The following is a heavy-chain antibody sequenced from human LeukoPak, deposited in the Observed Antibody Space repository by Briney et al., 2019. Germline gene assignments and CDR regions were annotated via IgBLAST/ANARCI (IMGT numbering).Heavy chain of an antibody. CDR1: VGLITSTIHY. D-gene: IGHD6-19*01. CDR3: ARQPTVKRGAVASNFDY. V-gene: IGHV4-39*01. Sequence: SETLSLTCSLSVGLITSTIHYWAWIRQPPAQGLEWIASIYYNGSTYYNASLESRVTMSVATSTNQFSLRLCSVSAADTSVYYCARQPTVKRGAVASNFDYWGQGTLVTVSS. CDR2: IYYNGST. J-gene: IGHJ4*02.